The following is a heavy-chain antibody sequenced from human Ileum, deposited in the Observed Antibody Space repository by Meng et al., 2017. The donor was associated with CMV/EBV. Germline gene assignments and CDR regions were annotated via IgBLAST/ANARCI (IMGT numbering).Heavy chain of an antibody. CDR1: GDSIRSGHYY. CDR3: ARVWGIAVRPLDY. CDR2: IHDSGST. J-gene: IGHJ4*02. D-gene: IGHD6-6*01. V-gene: IGHV4-30-4*01. Sequence: VPLQGSGTGLVKPSQTLSLTCTVSGDSIRSGHYYWSVIRQTPGKGLEWIGHIHDSGSTYYNPSLQSRVTISVDTSKNQFSLKLSSVTAADTAVYYCARVWGIAVRPLDYWGQGTLVTVSS.